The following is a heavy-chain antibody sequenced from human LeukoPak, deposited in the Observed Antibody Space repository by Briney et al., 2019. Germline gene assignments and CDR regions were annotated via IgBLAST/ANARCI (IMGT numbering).Heavy chain of an antibody. V-gene: IGHV3-30*04. CDR2: IQPDGNDK. D-gene: IGHD4-17*01. CDR3: AKRDLTTEFDY. J-gene: IGHJ4*02. Sequence: GGSLRLSCAGSGFTFNYFAIHWVRQAPGKGLEWVALIQPDGNDKYYADSVKGRFTISRDNSKNTLSLQMNSLRSDDTAVYYCAKRDLTTEFDYWGQGTLVTVS. CDR1: GFTFNYFA.